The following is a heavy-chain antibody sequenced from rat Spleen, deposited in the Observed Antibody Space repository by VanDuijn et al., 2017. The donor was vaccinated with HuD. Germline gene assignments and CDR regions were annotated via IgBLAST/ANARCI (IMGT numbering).Heavy chain of an antibody. Sequence: EVQLVESGGGLVQPGGSLKLSCVASGFTFNNYWMTWIRQAPGKGLEWVASITNASGRTYYPDSVKGRFTISRDTAQNTLYLQMNSLRSEDTATYYCARRQQPYYFDYWGRGIMVTVSS. CDR2: ITNASGRT. J-gene: IGHJ2*01. CDR3: ARRQQPYYFDY. CDR1: GFTFNNYW. D-gene: IGHD1-10*01. V-gene: IGHV5-31*01.